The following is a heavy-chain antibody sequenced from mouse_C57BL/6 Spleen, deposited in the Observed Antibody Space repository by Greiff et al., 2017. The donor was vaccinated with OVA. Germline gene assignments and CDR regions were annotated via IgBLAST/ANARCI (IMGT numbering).Heavy chain of an antibody. J-gene: IGHJ2*01. CDR1: GYTFTSYW. CDR3: ARHYGNYFDY. Sequence: QVQLQQSGAELVKPGASVKLSCKASGYTFTSYWMQWVKQRPGQGLEWIGEIDPSDSYTNYNQKFKGKATLTVDTSSSTAYMQLSSLTSEDSAVYYCARHYGNYFDYWGQGTTLTVSS. D-gene: IGHD2-1*01. V-gene: IGHV1-50*01. CDR2: IDPSDSYT.